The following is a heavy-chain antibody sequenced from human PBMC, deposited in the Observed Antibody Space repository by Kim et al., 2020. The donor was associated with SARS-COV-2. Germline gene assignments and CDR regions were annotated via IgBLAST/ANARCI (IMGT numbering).Heavy chain of an antibody. Sequence: ASVKVSCKASGYTFTSYDLVWVRQATGQGLEWMGWMHPNSGNTGFAQQFQGRVTMTRDTSISTAYMELSSLRSDDTAIYYCARVRRGGAHDIWGQGTMVTVSS. J-gene: IGHJ3*02. D-gene: IGHD3-10*01. CDR2: MHPNSGNT. CDR1: GYTFTSYD. V-gene: IGHV1-8*01. CDR3: ARVRRGGAHDI.